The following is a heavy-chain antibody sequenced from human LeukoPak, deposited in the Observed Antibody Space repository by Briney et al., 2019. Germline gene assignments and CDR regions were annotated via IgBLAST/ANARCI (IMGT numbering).Heavy chain of an antibody. CDR3: AKDKEGVVVVAATFLGAFDI. CDR1: GFTFDDYA. CDR2: ISWNSGSI. J-gene: IGHJ3*02. D-gene: IGHD2-15*01. Sequence: GGSLRLSCAASGFTFDDYAIHWVRQAPGKGLEWVSGISWNSGSIGYADSVKGRFTISRDNAKNSLYLQMNSLRAEDTALYYCAKDKEGVVVVAATFLGAFDIWGQGTMVTVSS. V-gene: IGHV3-9*01.